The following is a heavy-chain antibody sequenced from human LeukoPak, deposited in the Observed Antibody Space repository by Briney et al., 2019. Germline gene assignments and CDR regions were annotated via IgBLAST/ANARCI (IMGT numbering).Heavy chain of an antibody. J-gene: IGHJ4*02. D-gene: IGHD5-24*01. CDR3: ARYKEIPSSFDY. V-gene: IGHV1-69*13. CDR1: GYSFTSYG. CDR2: IIPIFGTA. Sequence: SVKVSCKASGYSFTSYGITWVRQAPGQGLEWMGGIIPIFGTANYAQKFQGRVTITADESTSTAYMELSSLRSEDTAVYYCARYKEIPSSFDYWGQGTLVTVSS.